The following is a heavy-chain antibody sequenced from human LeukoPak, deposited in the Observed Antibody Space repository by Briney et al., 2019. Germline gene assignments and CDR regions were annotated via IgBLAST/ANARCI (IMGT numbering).Heavy chain of an antibody. Sequence: ASVKVSCKASGYTFTSYGVNWVRQAPGQGLEWMGWISTYNGNTNYAQNLQGRVTMTTDTSTNTAYMELRSLRSDDTAVYYCARDPGRSDFDYWAREPWSPSPQ. CDR2: ISTYNGNT. J-gene: IGHJ4*02. V-gene: IGHV1-18*04. D-gene: IGHD3-10*01. CDR3: ARDPGRSDFDY. CDR1: GYTFTSYG.